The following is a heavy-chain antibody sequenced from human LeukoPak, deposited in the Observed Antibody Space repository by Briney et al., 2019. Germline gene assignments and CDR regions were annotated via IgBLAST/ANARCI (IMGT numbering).Heavy chain of an antibody. CDR3: ARESSSSPFDY. CDR2: IYYSGST. Sequence: SETLSLTCTVSGGSISSGGYYWSWIRQHPGEGLEWIGYIYYSGSTYYNPSLKSRVTISVDTSKNQFSLKLSSVTAADTAVYYCARESSSSPFDYWGQGTLATVSS. D-gene: IGHD6-6*01. CDR1: GGSISSGGYY. J-gene: IGHJ4*02. V-gene: IGHV4-31*03.